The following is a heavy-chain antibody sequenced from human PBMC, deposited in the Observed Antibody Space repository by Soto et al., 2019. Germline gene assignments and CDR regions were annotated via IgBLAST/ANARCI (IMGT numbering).Heavy chain of an antibody. CDR3: ARRSIPPRGKKRSYYFDY. D-gene: IGHD6-6*01. CDR2: IYYSGST. Sequence: PSETLSLTCTVSGGSISSYYWSWIRQPPGKGLEWIGYIYYSGSTNYNPSLKGRVTISVDTSKNQFSLKLSSVTAADTAVYYCARRSIPPRGKKRSYYFDYWGQGTLVTVSS. V-gene: IGHV4-59*01. J-gene: IGHJ4*02. CDR1: GGSISSYY.